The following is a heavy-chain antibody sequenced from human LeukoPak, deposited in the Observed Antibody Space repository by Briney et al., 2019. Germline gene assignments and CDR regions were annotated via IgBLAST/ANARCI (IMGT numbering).Heavy chain of an antibody. V-gene: IGHV1-69*01. Sequence: ASVKVSCKASGGTFSSYAISWVRQAPGLGLEWMGGIIPIFGTANYAQKFQGRVTITADESTSTAYMELSSLRSEDTAVYYCAREGYYDSSGEEVFDPWGQGTLVTVSS. CDR3: AREGYYDSSGEEVFDP. D-gene: IGHD3-22*01. J-gene: IGHJ5*02. CDR1: GGTFSSYA. CDR2: IIPIFGTA.